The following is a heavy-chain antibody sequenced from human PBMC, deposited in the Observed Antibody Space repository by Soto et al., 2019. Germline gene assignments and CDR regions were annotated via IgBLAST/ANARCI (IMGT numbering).Heavy chain of an antibody. V-gene: IGHV3-9*01. CDR3: AKDSQYSSSWYTMGLLDY. Sequence: PGGSLRLSCAASGFTFDDYAMHWVRQAPGKGLEWVSGISWNSGSIGYADSVKGRFTISRDNAKNSLYLQMNSLRAEDTALYYCAKDSQYSSSWYTMGLLDYWGQGTLVTVSS. D-gene: IGHD6-13*01. J-gene: IGHJ4*02. CDR2: ISWNSGSI. CDR1: GFTFDDYA.